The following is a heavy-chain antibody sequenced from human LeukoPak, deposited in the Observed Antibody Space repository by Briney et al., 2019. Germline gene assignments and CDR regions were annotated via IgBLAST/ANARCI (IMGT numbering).Heavy chain of an antibody. CDR2: ISSNGGST. V-gene: IGHV3-64D*06. CDR1: GFTFSSHA. CDR3: VKDGRMATITYNDLFDY. J-gene: IGHJ4*02. Sequence: GGSLRLSCSASGFTFSSHAMHWVRQAPGRGLEYVSAISSNGGSTYYADSVKGRFTISRDNSKNTLYLQMSSLRAEDTAVYYCVKDGRMATITYNDLFDYWGQGTLSPSPQ. D-gene: IGHD5-12*01.